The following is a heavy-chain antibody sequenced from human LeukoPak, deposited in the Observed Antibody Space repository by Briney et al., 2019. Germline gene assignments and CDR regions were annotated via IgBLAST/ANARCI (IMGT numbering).Heavy chain of an antibody. J-gene: IGHJ3*02. CDR1: GDSFSSHS. V-gene: IGHV4-59*11. CDR2: ISYIGTT. Sequence: PSETLSLTCAVSGDSFSSHSWTWIRQPPGRGLEWIGYISYIGTTNYNPSLKSRVTISIDTSKNQFSLKLSSVTTADTAVYYCARDLVTVTKGFDIWGLGTMVSVSS. D-gene: IGHD4-17*01. CDR3: ARDLVTVTKGFDI.